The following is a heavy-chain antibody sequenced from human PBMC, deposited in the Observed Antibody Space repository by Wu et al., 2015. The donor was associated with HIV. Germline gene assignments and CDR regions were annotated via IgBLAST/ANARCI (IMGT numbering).Heavy chain of an antibody. V-gene: IGHV1-69*01. D-gene: IGHD1-26*01. CDR3: ARESSGSSLSAFDI. Sequence: QVQLVQSGAEVTKPGSSVKVSCKSSGGTFSSNVITWVRQAPGQGFEWMGWLIPMFDSANYAQRFKGRVTITADESTRTVYMELSSLRSEDTAVYYCARESSGSSLSAFDIWGQGTLVTVSS. J-gene: IGHJ3*02. CDR1: GGTFSSNV. CDR2: LIPMFDSA.